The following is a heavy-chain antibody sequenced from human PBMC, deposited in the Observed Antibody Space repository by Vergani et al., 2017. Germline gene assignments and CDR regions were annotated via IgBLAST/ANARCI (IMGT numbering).Heavy chain of an antibody. D-gene: IGHD1-14*01. J-gene: IGHJ6*03. CDR3: ARATPENRYYYYYMDV. Sequence: QVQLVQSGAEVKKPGSSVKVSCKASGGTFSSYAISWVRQAPGQGLEWMGRIIPILGTANYEQKFQGRVTITADESTSTAYMELSSLRSEDTAVYYGARATPENRYYYYYMDVWGKGTTVTVSS. CDR1: GGTFSSYA. V-gene: IGHV1-69*11. CDR2: IIPILGTA.